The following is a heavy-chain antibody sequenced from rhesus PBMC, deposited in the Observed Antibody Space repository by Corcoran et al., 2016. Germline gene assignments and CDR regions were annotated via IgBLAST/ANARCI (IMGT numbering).Heavy chain of an antibody. CDR1: DYSISSGYY. J-gene: IGHJ4*01. CDR2: FRGSSWTT. V-gene: IGHV4-99*02. D-gene: IGHD3-16*01. CDR3: ARGLRSASYYYAY. Sequence: QVQLQESGPGLVKPSETLSLTCAVSDYSISSGYYWGWIRQPPGKGLVYLGFFRGSSWTTYSSPSLKSRVTISKDTSKSQFSLKLSSVTAADTAVYYCARGLRSASYYYAYWGQGVLVTVSS.